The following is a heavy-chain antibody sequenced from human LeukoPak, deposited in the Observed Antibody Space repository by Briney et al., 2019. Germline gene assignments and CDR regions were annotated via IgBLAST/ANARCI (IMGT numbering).Heavy chain of an antibody. V-gene: IGHV4-34*01. D-gene: IGHD4-17*01. CDR1: GGSFSDYY. CDR2: INHSGST. CDR3: ARVYGYGDYDGEGWFDP. J-gene: IGHJ5*02. Sequence: ETLSLICAVYGGSFSDYYWSWIRQSPGKGLEWIGEINHSGSTNYNPSLKSRVAISVDTSKKQFSLRLTSVTAADTAVYYCARVYGYGDYDGEGWFDPWGQGTLVTVSS.